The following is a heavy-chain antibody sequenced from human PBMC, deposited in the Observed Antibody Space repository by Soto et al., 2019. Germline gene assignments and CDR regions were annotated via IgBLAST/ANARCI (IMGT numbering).Heavy chain of an antibody. J-gene: IGHJ6*04. CDR1: GFSFSSYA. D-gene: IGHD3-10*01. CDR3: AKDSYGSGTDYFYGMEV. V-gene: IGHV3-23*01. Sequence: WGSLRLSCAASGFSFSSYAMSWVRQAPGKGLEWVSCMSAGVGSTFHADSVKGRFTISRDNSKNTLYLQMNSLRAEDTAVYYCAKDSYGSGTDYFYGMEVRGNGNTVTVSA. CDR2: MSAGVGST.